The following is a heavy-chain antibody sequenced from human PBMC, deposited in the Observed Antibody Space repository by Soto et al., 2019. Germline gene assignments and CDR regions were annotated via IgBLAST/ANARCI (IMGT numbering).Heavy chain of an antibody. Sequence: PSETLCLTCTVSGGSISSGGYYWSWNRQHPGKGLEWIGYIYYSGSTYYNPSLKSRVTISVDTSKNQFSLKLSSVTAADTAVYYCARDPPHDYGDYGAFDIWGQGTMVTVSS. V-gene: IGHV4-31*03. J-gene: IGHJ3*02. CDR3: ARDPPHDYGDYGAFDI. D-gene: IGHD4-17*01. CDR1: GGSISSGGYY. CDR2: IYYSGST.